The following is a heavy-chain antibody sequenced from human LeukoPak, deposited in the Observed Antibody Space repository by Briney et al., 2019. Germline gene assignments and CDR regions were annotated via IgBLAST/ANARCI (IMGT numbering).Heavy chain of an antibody. J-gene: IGHJ4*02. CDR3: ARDQHKFDY. CDR1: GYIFTNFD. CDR2: ISTYNGST. Sequence: ASVKVSCKASGYIFTNFDITWVRQAPGQGLEWMGWISTYNGSTDYAQKLQGRVTMTTDTSTSTAYMELRSLTSDDTAMYYCARDQHKFDYWGQGTLVTVSS. V-gene: IGHV1-18*01.